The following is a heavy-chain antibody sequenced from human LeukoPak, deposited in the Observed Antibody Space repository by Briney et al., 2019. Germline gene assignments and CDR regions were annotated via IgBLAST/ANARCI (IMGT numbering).Heavy chain of an antibody. CDR3: ARVGYSYGYFYYYYMDV. Sequence: PSETLSLTCTVSGGSISSYYWSWIRQPPGKGLEWIGYIYYSGSTNYNPSLKSRVTISVDTSKNQFSLKLNSVTAADTAVYYCARVGYSYGYFYYYYMDVWGKGTTVTVSS. CDR1: GGSISSYY. J-gene: IGHJ6*03. CDR2: IYYSGST. V-gene: IGHV4-59*01. D-gene: IGHD5-18*01.